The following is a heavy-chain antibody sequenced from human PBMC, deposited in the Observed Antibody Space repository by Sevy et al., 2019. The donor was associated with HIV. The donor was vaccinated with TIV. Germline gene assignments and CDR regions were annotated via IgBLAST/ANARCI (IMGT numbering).Heavy chain of an antibody. CDR1: GGSMNIYY. CDR2: IYYSGST. Sequence: SETLSLTCSVSGGSMNIYYWSWIRQPPGKGLEWIGFIYYSGSTNYNPSLKSRVTISVDTSKNQFSLKLSSVTAADTAVYYCARVGFNWNDVDYWGQGTQVTVSS. J-gene: IGHJ4*02. D-gene: IGHD1-20*01. V-gene: IGHV4-59*01. CDR3: ARVGFNWNDVDY.